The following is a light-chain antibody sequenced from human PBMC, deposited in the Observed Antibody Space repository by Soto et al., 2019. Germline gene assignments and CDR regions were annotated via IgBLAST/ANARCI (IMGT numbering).Light chain of an antibody. CDR3: SSYTSSSTLV. Sequence: QSVLAQPASVSGSPGQSITISRTGTSSDVGGYNYVSWYQQHPGKAPKLMIYDVSNRPSGVSNRFSGSKSGNTASLTISGLQAEDDADYYCSSYTSSSTLVFGTGTKVTVL. CDR1: SSDVGGYNY. J-gene: IGLJ1*01. CDR2: DVS. V-gene: IGLV2-14*01.